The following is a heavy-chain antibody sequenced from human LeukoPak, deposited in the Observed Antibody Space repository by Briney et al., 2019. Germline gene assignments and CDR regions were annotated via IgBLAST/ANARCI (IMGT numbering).Heavy chain of an antibody. J-gene: IGHJ4*02. D-gene: IGHD6-13*01. CDR1: GFTFDDYA. CDR2: ISWNSGSI. Sequence: GGSLRLSCAASGFTFDDYAMHWVRQAPGKGLEWVSGISWNSGSIGYADSVKGRFTISRDNAKNSLYLQMNSLRAEGTAMYYCARDSAGNDYWGRGTLVTVSS. V-gene: IGHV3-9*01. CDR3: ARDSAGNDY.